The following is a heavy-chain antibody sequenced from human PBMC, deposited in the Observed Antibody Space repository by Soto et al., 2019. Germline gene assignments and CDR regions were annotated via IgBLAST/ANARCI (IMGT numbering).Heavy chain of an antibody. CDR3: ARPHGGSSGWDNWFDP. Sequence: SETQSLTSTVSGGNIGSYYWSWIRQPPGKGLEWIGYIYYSGSTNYNPSLKSRVTISVDTSKNQFSLKLSSVTAADTAVYYCARPHGGSSGWDNWFDPWGQGTLVTSPQ. D-gene: IGHD6-25*01. CDR2: IYYSGST. CDR1: GGNIGSYY. J-gene: IGHJ5*02. V-gene: IGHV4-59*01.